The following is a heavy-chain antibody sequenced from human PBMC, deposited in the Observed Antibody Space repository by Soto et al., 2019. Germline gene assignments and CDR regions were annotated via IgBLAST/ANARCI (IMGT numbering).Heavy chain of an antibody. CDR1: GFIFSDYY. Sequence: QVQLVESGGGLVKPGGSLRLSCAASGFIFSDYYMSWIRQAPGKGLEWVSDISSSSSYTNYADSVKGRFTISRDNAKNSLYLQMNSLRADDTAVYYCARVRGSYYSGMDVWGQGTTVTVSS. D-gene: IGHD3-16*01. J-gene: IGHJ6*02. V-gene: IGHV3-11*05. CDR2: ISSSSSYT. CDR3: ARVRGSYYSGMDV.